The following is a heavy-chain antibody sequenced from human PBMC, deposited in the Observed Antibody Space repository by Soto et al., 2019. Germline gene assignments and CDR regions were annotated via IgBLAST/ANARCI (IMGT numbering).Heavy chain of an antibody. J-gene: IGHJ4*02. CDR1: GGSVSSGSYY. D-gene: IGHD2-15*01. CDR2: IYYSGST. V-gene: IGHV4-61*01. Sequence: SETLSLTYTVSGGSVSSGSYYWSWIRQPPGKGLEWIGYIYYSGSTNYNPSLKSRVTISVDTSKNQFSLKLSSVTAADTAVYYCVGESATFDYWGQGTLVTVSS. CDR3: VGESATFDY.